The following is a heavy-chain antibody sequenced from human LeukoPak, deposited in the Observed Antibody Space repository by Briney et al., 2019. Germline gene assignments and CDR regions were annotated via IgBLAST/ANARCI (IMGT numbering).Heavy chain of an antibody. J-gene: IGHJ5*02. D-gene: IGHD6-6*01. CDR3: VRAIYEQLWDPELDP. V-gene: IGHV3-21*01. Sequence: KTGGSLRLSCAASGFTFSSYSMNWVRQAPGKGLEWVSSISSSSSYIYYADSVRGRFTISRDNAKNSLYLQMNSLRAEDTAVYYCVRAIYEQLWDPELDPWGQGTLVTVSS. CDR1: GFTFSSYS. CDR2: ISSSSSYI.